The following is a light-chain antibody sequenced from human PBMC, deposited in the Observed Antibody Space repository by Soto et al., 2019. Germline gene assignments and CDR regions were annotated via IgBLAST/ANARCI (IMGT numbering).Light chain of an antibody. J-gene: IGKJ1*01. CDR1: QSVSSSY. V-gene: IGKV3-20*01. CDR3: QKYGSSPRWT. Sequence: MLLPQSQGTLSFSPGSMDTLYVIAIQSVSSSYLAWYQQKPGQAPRLLIYGASSRATGIPDRFSGSGSGTDFTLPIRRLEPQDFAAYYCQKYGSSPRWTCGQGHKVAIK. CDR2: GAS.